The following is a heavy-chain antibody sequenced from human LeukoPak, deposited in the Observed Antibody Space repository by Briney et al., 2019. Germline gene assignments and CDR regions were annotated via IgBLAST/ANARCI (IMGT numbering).Heavy chain of an antibody. V-gene: IGHV4-4*07. D-gene: IGHD3-22*01. Sequence: SETLSLTCTVSGGSTSSYYWSWIRQPAGKGLEWIGRIYTSGSTNYNPSLKSRVTMSVDTSKNQFSPKLSSVTAADTAVYYCARGSKNYYDSSGYYAFDYWGQGTLVTVSS. CDR3: ARGSKNYYDSSGYYAFDY. CDR1: GGSTSSYY. CDR2: IYTSGST. J-gene: IGHJ4*02.